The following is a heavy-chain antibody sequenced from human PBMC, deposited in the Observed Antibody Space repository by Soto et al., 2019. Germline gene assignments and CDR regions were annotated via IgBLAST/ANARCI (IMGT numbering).Heavy chain of an antibody. D-gene: IGHD1-26*01. CDR3: ARDLFSAGSYYYYGMEV. CDR2: IYSGGST. V-gene: IGHV3-53*01. CDR1: GFTVSSNY. J-gene: IGHJ6*02. Sequence: GGSLRLSCAASGFTVSSNYMSWVRQAPGKALEWVSVIYSGGSTYYADSVKGRFTISRDNSKNTLYLQMNSLRAEDTAVYYCARDLFSAGSYYYYGMEVWGQGTTDTGSS.